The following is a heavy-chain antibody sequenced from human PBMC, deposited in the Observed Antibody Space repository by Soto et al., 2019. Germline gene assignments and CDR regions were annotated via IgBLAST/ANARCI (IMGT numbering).Heavy chain of an antibody. J-gene: IGHJ5*02. CDR3: ARYTAQKQWLASNWFDP. V-gene: IGHV4-59*01. CDR2: IYYSGST. D-gene: IGHD6-19*01. CDR1: GGSISSYY. Sequence: SETLSLTCTVSGGSISSYYWSWIRQPPGKGLEWIGYIYYSGSTNYNPSLKSRVTISVDTSKNQFSLKLSSVTAADTAVYYCARYTAQKQWLASNWFDPWGQGTLVTVSS.